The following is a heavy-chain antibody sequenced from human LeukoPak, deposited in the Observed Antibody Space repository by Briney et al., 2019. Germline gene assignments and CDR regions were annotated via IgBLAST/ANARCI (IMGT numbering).Heavy chain of an antibody. J-gene: IGHJ4*02. CDR1: GGSFSGYY. D-gene: IGHD5-24*01. CDR2: INHSGST. CDR3: ARDVEMASY. Sequence: SETLSLTCAVYGGSFSGYYWSWIRQPPGKGLEWIGEINHSGSTNYNPSLKSRVTISVDTSKNQFSLRLSSVTAADTAVYYCARDVEMASYWGQGTPVTVSS. V-gene: IGHV4-34*01.